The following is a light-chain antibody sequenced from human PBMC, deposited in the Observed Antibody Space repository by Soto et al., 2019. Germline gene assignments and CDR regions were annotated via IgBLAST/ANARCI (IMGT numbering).Light chain of an antibody. J-gene: IGKJ1*01. Sequence: QSASVEDRVTITCRASQSISSYLNWYQQKPGKAPKLLIYAASSLQSGVPLRFSGSGSGTDFTLTICNLQPEDFATYSCQLSYSAPRRSAHGTKVDI. V-gene: IGKV1-39*01. CDR2: AAS. CDR1: QSISSY. CDR3: QLSYSAPRR.